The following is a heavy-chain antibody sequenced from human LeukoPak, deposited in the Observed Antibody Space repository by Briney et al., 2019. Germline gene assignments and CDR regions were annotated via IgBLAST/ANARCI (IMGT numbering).Heavy chain of an antibody. V-gene: IGHV3-21*01. J-gene: IGHJ4*02. Sequence: GGSLRLSCAASGFTFSSYSMNWVRQATGKGLDWVSSISSSSSYIYYADSVKGRFTISRDNAKNSLYLQMNSLRAEDTAVYYCARESMVRGVLWGQGTLVTVSS. CDR2: ISSSSSYI. CDR1: GFTFSSYS. D-gene: IGHD3-10*01. CDR3: ARESMVRGVL.